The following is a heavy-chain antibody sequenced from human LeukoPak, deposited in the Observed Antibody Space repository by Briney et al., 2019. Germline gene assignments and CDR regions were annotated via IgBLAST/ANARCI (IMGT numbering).Heavy chain of an antibody. V-gene: IGHV4-39*07. Sequence: SETLSLTCTVSGGSISSSSYYWGWIRQPPGKGLEWIGSIHYSGSTNYNPSLKSRVTISVDTSKNQFSLKLSSVTAADTAVYYCARGSLGVVGARRFDYWGQGTLVTVSS. CDR1: GGSISSSSYY. CDR2: IHYSGST. J-gene: IGHJ4*02. D-gene: IGHD1-26*01. CDR3: ARGSLGVVGARRFDY.